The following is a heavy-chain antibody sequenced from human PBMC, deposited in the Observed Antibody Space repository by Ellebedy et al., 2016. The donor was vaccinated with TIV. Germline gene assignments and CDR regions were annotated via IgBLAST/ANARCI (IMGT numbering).Heavy chain of an antibody. CDR3: AIRYSSGWSLDY. CDR1: GYMFTDYY. J-gene: IGHJ4*02. V-gene: IGHV1-2*02. CDR2: INPNSGGT. Sequence: ASVKVSCXASGYMFTDYYMHWVRQAPGQGLEWMGWINPNSGGTNYAQKFQGRVTMTRDTSISTAYMELSRVRSEDTAVYYCAIRYSSGWSLDYWGQGTLVTVSS. D-gene: IGHD6-19*01.